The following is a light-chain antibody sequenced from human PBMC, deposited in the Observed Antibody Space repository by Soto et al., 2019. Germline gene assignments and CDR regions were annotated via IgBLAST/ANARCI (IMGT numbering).Light chain of an antibody. CDR3: SSYASSSSAV. CDR1: SSDVGAYNY. Sequence: QSALTQPASVSGSPGQSITISCTGTSSDVGAYNYVSWYQQLPGKAPKLMIYDVSYRPSGVSNRFSGSKSGNTASLTISGLQAEDEAEYFCSSYASSSSAVFGGGTKVTVL. CDR2: DVS. V-gene: IGLV2-14*03. J-gene: IGLJ3*02.